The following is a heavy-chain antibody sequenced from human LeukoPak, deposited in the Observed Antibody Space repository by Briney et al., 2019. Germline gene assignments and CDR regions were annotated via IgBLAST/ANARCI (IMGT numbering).Heavy chain of an antibody. Sequence: GGSLRLSCAASGFTVSSNYMSWVRQAAAKGLEWVSVIYSGGSTYYADSVKGRFTISRHNSKNTLYLQMNSLRAEDTAVYYCARVRYSSSLDYWGQGTLVTVSS. CDR3: ARVRYSSSLDY. D-gene: IGHD6-6*01. J-gene: IGHJ4*02. V-gene: IGHV3-53*04. CDR1: GFTVSSNY. CDR2: IYSGGST.